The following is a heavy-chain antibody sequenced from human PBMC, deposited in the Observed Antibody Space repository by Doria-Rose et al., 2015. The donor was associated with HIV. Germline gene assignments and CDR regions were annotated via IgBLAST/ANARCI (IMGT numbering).Heavy chain of an antibody. D-gene: IGHD2-8*01. CDR2: INQSGST. Sequence: QLQQWGAGLLKASETLSLTCAVYGESFNGYYWTWIRQPPGKGLEWIGDINQSGSTNYNPSLKSRVTISVDTSKNQFSLRLTSMTAADSAVYYCARGRHYCPDGVCYFHYFDYWGQGPLVTVSS. J-gene: IGHJ4*02. CDR1: GESFNGYY. V-gene: IGHV4-34*01. CDR3: ARGRHYCPDGVCYFHYFDY.